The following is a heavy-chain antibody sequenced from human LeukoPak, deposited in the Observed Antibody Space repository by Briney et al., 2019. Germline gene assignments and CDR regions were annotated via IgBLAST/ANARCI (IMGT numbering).Heavy chain of an antibody. CDR1: GCPISSSNW. CDR3: ARTPATWTPPDY. Sequence: SETLSLTCAVSGCPISSSNWWGWIRPPPGKGLEWIGYVYYSGSTNYNPSLKSRVTMSVDTSKNQFSLKLSSVTALDTAVYYCARTPATWTPPDYWGQGTLVTVSS. J-gene: IGHJ4*02. CDR2: VYYSGST. D-gene: IGHD5-12*01. V-gene: IGHV4-28*06.